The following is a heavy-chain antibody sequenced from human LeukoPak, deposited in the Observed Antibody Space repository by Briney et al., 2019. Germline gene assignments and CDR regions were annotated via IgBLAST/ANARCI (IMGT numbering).Heavy chain of an antibody. D-gene: IGHD3-16*01. Sequence: SETLSLTCAVYGGSFSGYYWSWIRQPPGKGLEWIGEINHSGSTNYNPSLKSRVTISVDTSKNQFSLKLSSVTAADTAVYYCARRYAAQYWYFDLWGRGTLVTVPS. J-gene: IGHJ2*01. CDR2: INHSGST. CDR3: ARRYAAQYWYFDL. V-gene: IGHV4-34*01. CDR1: GGSFSGYY.